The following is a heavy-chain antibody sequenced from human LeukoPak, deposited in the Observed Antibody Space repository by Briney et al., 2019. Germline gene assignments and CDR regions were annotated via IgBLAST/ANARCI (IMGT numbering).Heavy chain of an antibody. J-gene: IGHJ4*02. CDR2: MTSDSNTI. D-gene: IGHD3-3*01. Sequence: PGGSLRLSCAASGFTFSTSAMNWVRQAPGKGLEWISYMTSDSNTIYYADSVRGRFTISRDNAKKSVYLELSNLRADDTAMYYCARSTEWFADYWGQRTLVTVSS. CDR1: GFTFSTSA. V-gene: IGHV3-48*01. CDR3: ARSTEWFADY.